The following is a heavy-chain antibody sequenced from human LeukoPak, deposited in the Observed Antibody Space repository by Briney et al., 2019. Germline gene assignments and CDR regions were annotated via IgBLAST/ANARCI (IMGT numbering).Heavy chain of an antibody. CDR3: AKGGSGSYFDY. D-gene: IGHD1-26*01. CDR2: ISRNSGSI. Sequence: SLRLSCAASGFTFDDYAMHWVRQAPGKGLEWVSGISRNSGSIGYADSVKGRFTISRDNAKNSLYLQMNSLRAEDTALYYCAKGGSGSYFDYWGQGTLVTVSS. V-gene: IGHV3-9*01. CDR1: GFTFDDYA. J-gene: IGHJ4*02.